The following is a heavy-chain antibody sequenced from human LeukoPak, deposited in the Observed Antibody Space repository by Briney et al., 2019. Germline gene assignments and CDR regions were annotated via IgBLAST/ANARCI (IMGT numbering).Heavy chain of an antibody. CDR3: ARGIRFVVVPAAIGRFDP. V-gene: IGHV4-4*02. Sequence: PSETLSLTCAVSGGSNSSSNWWSWVRQPPGKGLEWIGEIYHSGSTNYNPSLKSRVTISVDKSKNQFSLKLSSVTAADTAVYYCARGIRFVVVPAAIGRFDPWGQGTLVTVSS. CDR2: IYHSGST. CDR1: GGSNSSSNW. D-gene: IGHD2-2*02. J-gene: IGHJ5*02.